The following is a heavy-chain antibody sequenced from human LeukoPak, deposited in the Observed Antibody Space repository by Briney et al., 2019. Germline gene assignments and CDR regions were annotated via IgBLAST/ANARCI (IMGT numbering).Heavy chain of an antibody. CDR2: IYYSGST. V-gene: IGHV4-59*01. D-gene: IGHD1-14*01. J-gene: IGHJ6*03. CDR1: GGSISSYY. CDR3: ARGNPVVYYYYMDV. Sequence: ASETLSLTCTVSGGSISSYYLSWIRQPPGKGLEWIGYIYYSGSTNYNPSLKSRVTISVDTSKNQFSLKLSSVTAADTAVYYCARGNPVVYYYYMDVWGKGTTVTVSS.